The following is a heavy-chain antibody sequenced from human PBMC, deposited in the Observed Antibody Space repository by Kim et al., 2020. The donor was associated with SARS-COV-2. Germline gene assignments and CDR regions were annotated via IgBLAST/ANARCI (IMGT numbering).Heavy chain of an antibody. CDR3: SSYLFSRDLQGIHYF. Sequence: ASVKVSCQGSGYFFSSNGISWVRQAPGKGLEWLCWIRVHNGDTNYAQKFQGRIFMTTDISTSTVYMDLRSLTSDDTAVYYFSSYLFSRDLQGIHYF. CDR2: IRVHNGDT. CDR1: GYFFSSNG. J-gene: IGHJ4*01. D-gene: IGHD2-21*02. V-gene: IGHV1-18*01.